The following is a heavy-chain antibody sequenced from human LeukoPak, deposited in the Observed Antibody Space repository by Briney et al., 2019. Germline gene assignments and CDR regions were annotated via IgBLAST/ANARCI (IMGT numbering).Heavy chain of an antibody. CDR2: ISDSGGST. J-gene: IGHJ4*02. Sequence: GGSLRLSCAASGFTFSSYAMSWVRQAPGKGLEWISAISDSGGSTYDADSVKGRFTISRDNSKNTLYLQMNSLRAEDTAVYYCAKDTSIGRYCTNGVCSPFDYWGQGTLVTVSS. CDR1: GFTFSSYA. V-gene: IGHV3-23*01. CDR3: AKDTSIGRYCTNGVCSPFDY. D-gene: IGHD2-8*01.